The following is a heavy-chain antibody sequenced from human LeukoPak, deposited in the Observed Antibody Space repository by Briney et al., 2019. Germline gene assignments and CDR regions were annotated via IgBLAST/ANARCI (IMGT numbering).Heavy chain of an antibody. J-gene: IGHJ4*02. CDR1: GYTLRFYG. D-gene: IGHD5-12*01. CDR3: AKELRGYAGFDY. CDR2: ISYDGSHK. Sequence: GGSLRLSCAACGYTLRFYGTLWARHATGRGLVWVAVISYDGSHKYYADSVRGRFIISRDNSKNTLFLEVDSLRPEDTAVYSCAKELRGYAGFDYWGQGTVVTVS. V-gene: IGHV3-30*18.